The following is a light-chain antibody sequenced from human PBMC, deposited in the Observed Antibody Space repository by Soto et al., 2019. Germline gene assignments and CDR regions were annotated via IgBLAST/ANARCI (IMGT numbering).Light chain of an antibody. J-gene: IGLJ1*01. CDR1: SSDVGGYNY. V-gene: IGLV2-8*01. CDR2: EVS. Sequence: QSALTQPPSASGSPGQSVTISCTGTSSDVGGYNYVSWYRQHPGKAPKLMIYEVSKRPSGVPDRFSGSKSGNTASLTVSGLQAEDEADYYCSSYAGSNNYVFXAGTKVTVL. CDR3: SSYAGSNNYV.